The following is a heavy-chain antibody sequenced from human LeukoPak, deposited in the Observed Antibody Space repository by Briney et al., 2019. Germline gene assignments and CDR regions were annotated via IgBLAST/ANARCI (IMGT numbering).Heavy chain of an antibody. CDR2: ISSSSSTI. J-gene: IGHJ6*03. CDR3: ASLMTTATYYYYYYMDV. D-gene: IGHD4-11*01. CDR1: GFTFSSYS. V-gene: IGHV3-48*01. Sequence: PGGSLRLSCAASGFTFSSYSMNWVRQAPGKGLEWVSYISSSSSTIYYADSVKGRFTISRDNAKNSLYLQMNSLSAEDTAVYYCASLMTTATYYYYYYMDVWGKGTTVTVSS.